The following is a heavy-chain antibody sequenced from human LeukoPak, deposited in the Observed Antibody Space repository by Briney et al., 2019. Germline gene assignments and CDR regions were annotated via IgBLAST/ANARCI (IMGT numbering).Heavy chain of an antibody. Sequence: ASVKVSCKASGYTFTSYDINWVRQATGQGLEWMGWMNPNSGNTGYAQKFQGRVTITRNTSISTAYMELSSLRSEDTAVYYCAKDRTVVVPAAILDYWGQGTLVTVSS. D-gene: IGHD2-2*01. J-gene: IGHJ4*02. CDR3: AKDRTVVVPAAILDY. V-gene: IGHV1-8*03. CDR2: MNPNSGNT. CDR1: GYTFTSYD.